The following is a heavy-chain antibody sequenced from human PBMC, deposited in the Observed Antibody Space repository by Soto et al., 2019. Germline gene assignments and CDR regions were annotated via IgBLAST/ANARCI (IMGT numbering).Heavy chain of an antibody. CDR2: ISWNSVSI. J-gene: IGHJ4*02. V-gene: IGHV3-9*01. CDR1: GFTFDDYA. CDR3: AKDIDSSSWYYFDY. D-gene: IGHD6-13*01. Sequence: GGSLRLSCAASGFTFDDYAMHWVRQAPGKGLEWVSGISWNSVSIGYADSVKGRFTISRDNAKNSLYLQMNSLRAEDTALYYCAKDIDSSSWYYFDYWGQGTLVTVSS.